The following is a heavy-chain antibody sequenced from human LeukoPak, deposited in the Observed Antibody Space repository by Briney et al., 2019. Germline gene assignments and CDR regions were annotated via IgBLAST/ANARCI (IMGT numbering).Heavy chain of an antibody. CDR2: IHYSGST. CDR1: GGSISSYY. V-gene: IGHV4-59*01. J-gene: IGHJ3*02. Sequence: SETLSLTCIVSGGSISSYYWSWIRQPPGKGLEWIGYIHYSGSTNYNPSLKSRVTISIDTSKNQFSLKLSSVTAADTAVYYCARDQASKGDAFDIWGQGTMVTVSS. CDR3: ARDQASKGDAFDI.